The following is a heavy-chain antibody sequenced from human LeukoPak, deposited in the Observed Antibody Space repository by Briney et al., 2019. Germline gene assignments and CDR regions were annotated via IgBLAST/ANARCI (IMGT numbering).Heavy chain of an antibody. CDR2: ISGSGGRT. Sequence: GGSLRLSCAASGFTFSSYAMSWVRLAPGKGLEWVSVISGSGGRTYYADSVKGRFTLSRDNSNNTLSLEMSSLRAEDTAVYYCAREGTYYDSSGYYVPWGQGTLVTVSS. V-gene: IGHV3-23*01. CDR3: AREGTYYDSSGYYVP. D-gene: IGHD3-22*01. J-gene: IGHJ5*02. CDR1: GFTFSSYA.